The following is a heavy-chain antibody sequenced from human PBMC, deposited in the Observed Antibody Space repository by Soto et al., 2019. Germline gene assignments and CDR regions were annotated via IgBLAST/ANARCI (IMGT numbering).Heavy chain of an antibody. CDR2: ITGSGRDT. V-gene: IGHV3-23*01. D-gene: IGHD6-19*01. J-gene: IGHJ1*01. CDR3: AREAAVSGVGYFQY. Sequence: EVQLLASGGVLVQPGGSLRLSCAASQFAFSSFAMAWVRQAPGKGLDWVSSITGSGRDTYYAGSVAGRFTVSRDNSKDTLYLQMNNLRGEDTAVYYCAREAAVSGVGYFQYWGQGTLVTVSS. CDR1: QFAFSSFA.